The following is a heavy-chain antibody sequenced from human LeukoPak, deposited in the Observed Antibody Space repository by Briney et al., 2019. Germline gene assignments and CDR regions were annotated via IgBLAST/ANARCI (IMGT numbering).Heavy chain of an antibody. J-gene: IGHJ4*02. CDR2: IKQDGSEK. V-gene: IGHV3-7*05. CDR3: AGGSGWLIDS. CDR1: GFTFSAYY. D-gene: IGHD6-19*01. Sequence: GGSLRLSCAASGFTFSAYYMAWVRQAPGKGLEWVANIKQDGSEKFYVDSVKGRFTISRDNAKNSLYLQMNSLRAEDTAVYYCAGGSGWLIDSWGRGTLVTVSS.